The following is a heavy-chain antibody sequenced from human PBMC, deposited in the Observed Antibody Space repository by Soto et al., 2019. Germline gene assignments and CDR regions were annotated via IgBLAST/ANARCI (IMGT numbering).Heavy chain of an antibody. CDR3: GKASDIVVVVAATPPDY. V-gene: IGHV3-21*01. CDR1: GFTFSSYS. D-gene: IGHD2-15*01. CDR2: ISSSSSYI. J-gene: IGHJ4*02. Sequence: EVQLVESGGGLVKPGGSLRLSCAASGFTFSSYSMNWVRQAPGKGLEWVSSISSSSSYIYYADSVKGRLTISRDNAKNSLYLQMNSLRAEDTAVYYCGKASDIVVVVAATPPDYWGQGTLVTVSS.